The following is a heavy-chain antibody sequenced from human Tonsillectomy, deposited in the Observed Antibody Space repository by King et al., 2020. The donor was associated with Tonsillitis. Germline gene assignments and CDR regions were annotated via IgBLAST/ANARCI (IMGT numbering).Heavy chain of an antibody. CDR3: ARTIAAAGSNWFDP. V-gene: IGHV2-70*01. J-gene: IGHJ5*02. CDR1: GFSLSTSGMC. D-gene: IGHD6-13*01. Sequence: VTLKESGPALVKPPQTLTLTCTFSGFSLSTSGMCVSWIRQPPGKALEWLALIDWDDDKYYSTSLKTRLTISKDTSKNQVVLTMTNMDPVDTATYYCARTIAAAGSNWFDPWGQGTLVTVSS. CDR2: IDWDDDK.